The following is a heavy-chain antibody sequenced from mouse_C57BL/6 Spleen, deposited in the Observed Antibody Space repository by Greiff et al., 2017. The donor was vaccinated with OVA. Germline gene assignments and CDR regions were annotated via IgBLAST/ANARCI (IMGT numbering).Heavy chain of an antibody. V-gene: IGHV1-52*01. D-gene: IGHD3-1*01. CDR3: ARIGSTQTGFGY. CDR1: GFTFTSYW. Sequence: QVQLQQPGAELVRPGSSVKLSCKASGFTFTSYWMHWVKQRPKQGLEWIGYIDPYDSETHYNQKFKDKATLSVDKSSITAYMQLSSLTSEDTAVYYSARIGSTQTGFGYWGQGTLVTVSA. CDR2: IDPYDSET. J-gene: IGHJ3*01.